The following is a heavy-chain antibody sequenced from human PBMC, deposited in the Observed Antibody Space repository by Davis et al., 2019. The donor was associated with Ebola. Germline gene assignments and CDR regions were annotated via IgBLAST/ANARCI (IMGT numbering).Heavy chain of an antibody. D-gene: IGHD6-19*01. CDR3: AKDPTTVSSGWGLFDY. Sequence: AGSLRLSCAASGFTFSSYGTHCVRQAPGKWLEWVAVISYAVSNKYYADSVKGRFTIPRDNAKNSLYLQMTSLRAEDTAVYYCAKDPTTVSSGWGLFDYWGQGTLVTVSS. V-gene: IGHV3-30*18. J-gene: IGHJ4*02. CDR2: ISYAVSNK. CDR1: GFTFSSYG.